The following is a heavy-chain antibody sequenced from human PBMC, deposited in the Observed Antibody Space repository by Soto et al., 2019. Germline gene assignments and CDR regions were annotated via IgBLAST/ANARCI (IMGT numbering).Heavy chain of an antibody. CDR3: ARLPWAEFGGTFDH. Sequence: PSETLSLTCTVSGGSISSGGYYWSWIRQHPGKGLEWIGYIYYSGSTYYNPSLKSRVTISVDTSKNQFSLKLSSVTAADTAVYYCARLPWAEFGGTFDHWGQGTLVTVAS. D-gene: IGHD2-15*01. V-gene: IGHV4-31*03. J-gene: IGHJ5*02. CDR1: GGSISSGGYY. CDR2: IYYSGST.